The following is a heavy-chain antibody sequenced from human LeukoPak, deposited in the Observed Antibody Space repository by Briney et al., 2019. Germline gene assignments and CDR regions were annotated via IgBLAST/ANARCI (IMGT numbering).Heavy chain of an antibody. D-gene: IGHD6-19*01. J-gene: IGHJ4*02. Sequence: PSETLSLTCTVSGGSISSSNYYWGWIRQPPGKGLEWIGYIYYSGSTNYNPSLKSRVTISVDTSKNQFSLKLSSVTAADTAVYYCARGGFYSSGWFRVNWGQGTLVTVSS. CDR2: IYYSGST. CDR3: ARGGFYSSGWFRVN. CDR1: GGSISSSNYY. V-gene: IGHV4-61*05.